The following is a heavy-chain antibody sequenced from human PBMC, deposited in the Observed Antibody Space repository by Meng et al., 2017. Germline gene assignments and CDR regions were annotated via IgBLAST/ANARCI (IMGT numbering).Heavy chain of an antibody. J-gene: IGHJ4*02. D-gene: IGHD6-25*01. Sequence: VQVVQSGAEVKKPGASEKVSCKPSGYNFPDYYIHWVRRAPGQGLEWMGRINPKSGDTHYAQKFQARVTMTGDTSISTAYMELSGLRSDDTAMYYCARDEDISAAGKLFGDYWGQGTLVTVSS. CDR2: INPKSGDT. CDR1: GYNFPDYY. V-gene: IGHV1-2*06. CDR3: ARDEDISAAGKLFGDY.